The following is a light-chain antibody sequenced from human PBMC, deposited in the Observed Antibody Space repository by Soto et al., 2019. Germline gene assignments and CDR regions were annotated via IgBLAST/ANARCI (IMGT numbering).Light chain of an antibody. J-gene: IGLJ2*01. V-gene: IGLV2-11*01. Sequence: QSALTQPRSVSGSPGQSVAISCTGTSSDVGSYNYVSWYQQHPGRAPKLMIYDVSERTSGVPDRYSASKSGSTASLTISGLQAEDAADYYCSSYAGSKILIFGGGTKLTVL. CDR1: SSDVGSYNY. CDR2: DVS. CDR3: SSYAGSKILI.